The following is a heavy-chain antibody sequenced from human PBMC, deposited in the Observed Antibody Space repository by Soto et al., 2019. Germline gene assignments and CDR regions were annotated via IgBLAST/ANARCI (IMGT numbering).Heavy chain of an antibody. Sequence: KVSCKASGGTFSSYTISWVRQAPGQGLEWMGRIIPILGIANYAQKFQGRVTITADKSTSTAYMELSSLRSEDTAVYYCAMEYCSATSCYKDYWGQGTLVTVSS. V-gene: IGHV1-69*02. CDR1: GGTFSSYT. CDR3: AMEYCSATSCYKDY. D-gene: IGHD2-2*02. J-gene: IGHJ4*02. CDR2: IIPILGIA.